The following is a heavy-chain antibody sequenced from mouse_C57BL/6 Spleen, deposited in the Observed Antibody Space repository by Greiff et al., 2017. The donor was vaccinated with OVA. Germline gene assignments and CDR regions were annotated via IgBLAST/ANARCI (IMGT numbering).Heavy chain of an antibody. V-gene: IGHV1-80*01. CDR3: ARCGGSSSYFDY. Sequence: SGAELVKPGASVKISCKASGYAFSSYWMNWVKQRPGKGLEWIGQIYPGDGDTNYNGKFKGKATLTADKSSSTAYMQLSSLTSEDSAVYFCARCGGSSSYFDYWGQGTTLTVSS. D-gene: IGHD1-1*01. CDR1: GYAFSSYW. J-gene: IGHJ2*01. CDR2: IYPGDGDT.